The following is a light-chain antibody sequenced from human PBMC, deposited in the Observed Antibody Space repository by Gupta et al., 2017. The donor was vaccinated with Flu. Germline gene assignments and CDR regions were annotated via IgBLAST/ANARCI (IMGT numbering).Light chain of an antibody. CDR3: SSFTTSDKWV. CDR2: EVS. J-gene: IGLJ3*02. V-gene: IGLV2-14*01. CDR1: GSDVGGYNY. Sequence: QSALTRPASMSRSPGKSITISFRGTGSDVGGYNYVSWYQHCTGKAHKLIIYEVSNRPSGVSSRFSGSKDATTASLTIYGLQAEDEADYYCSSFTTSDKWVFGGGTKLTVL.